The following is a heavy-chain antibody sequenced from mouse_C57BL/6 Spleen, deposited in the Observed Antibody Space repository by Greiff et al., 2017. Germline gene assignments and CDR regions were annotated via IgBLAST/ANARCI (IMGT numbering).Heavy chain of an antibody. CDR2: IYPGDGDT. D-gene: IGHD4-1*01. J-gene: IGHJ3*01. CDR3: ASNWAY. V-gene: IGHV1-82*01. Sequence: VQLQQAGPELVKPGASVKISCKASGYAFSSSWMNWVKQRPGKGLEWIGRIYPGDGDTNYNGKFKGKATLTADKSSSTAYMQLSSRTSEDAAVYFCASNWAYWGQGTLVTVSA. CDR1: GYAFSSSW.